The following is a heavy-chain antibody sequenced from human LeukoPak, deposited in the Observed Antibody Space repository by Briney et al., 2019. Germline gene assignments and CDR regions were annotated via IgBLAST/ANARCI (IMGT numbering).Heavy chain of an antibody. V-gene: IGHV3-11*04. J-gene: IGHJ6*03. CDR2: ISSSGSTI. CDR1: GFTFSDYY. CDR3: ARVPPPGIAAAGTGGLYMDV. Sequence: SGGSLRLSCAASGFTFSDYYMSWIRQAPGKGLEWVSYISSSGSTIYYADSVKGRFTISRDNAKNSLYLQMNSLRAEDTAVYYCARVPPPGIAAAGTGGLYMDVWGKGTTVTVSS. D-gene: IGHD6-13*01.